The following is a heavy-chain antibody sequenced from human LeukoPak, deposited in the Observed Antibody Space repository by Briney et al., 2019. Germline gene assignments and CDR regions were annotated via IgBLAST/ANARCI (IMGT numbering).Heavy chain of an antibody. CDR3: ARGSFYYDNRGPGDF. V-gene: IGHV4-34*01. CDR2: INHGGST. D-gene: IGHD3-22*01. J-gene: IGHJ4*02. CDR1: GGSFSGY. Sequence: SETLSLTCIVYGGSFSGYWSWIRQPPGKGLEWIGEINHGGSTNYNPSLKSRVTISLDTSKSQFSLNLSSVTAADTAVYYCARGSFYYDNRGPGDFWGQGTLVTVSS.